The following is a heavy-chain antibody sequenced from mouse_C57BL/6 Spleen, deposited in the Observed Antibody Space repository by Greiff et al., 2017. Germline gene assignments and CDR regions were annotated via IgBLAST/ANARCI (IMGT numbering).Heavy chain of an antibody. Sequence: EVQLQQSGPELVKPGDSVKISCKASGYSFTGYFMNWVMQSHGKSLEWIGRINPYNGDTFYNQKFKGKATLTVDKSSSTAHMELRSLTSEDSAVYYCARGDYYGSPFAYWGQGTLVTVSA. J-gene: IGHJ3*01. CDR2: INPYNGDT. V-gene: IGHV1-20*01. D-gene: IGHD1-1*01. CDR3: ARGDYYGSPFAY. CDR1: GYSFTGYF.